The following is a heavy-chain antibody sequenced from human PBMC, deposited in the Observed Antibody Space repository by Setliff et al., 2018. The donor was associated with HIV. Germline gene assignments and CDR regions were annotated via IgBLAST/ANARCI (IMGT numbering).Heavy chain of an antibody. Sequence: SETLSLTCTVSGGSISSHYWTWIRQPPGKGLEWIGYISYSGSTNYNPSLKSRVTISVDTSKNQFSLKLSSVTASDTAVYYCAGCITGTTHWFDPWGQGTLVTVSS. CDR1: GGSISSHY. CDR3: AGCITGTTHWFDP. V-gene: IGHV4-59*11. D-gene: IGHD1-20*01. J-gene: IGHJ5*02. CDR2: ISYSGST.